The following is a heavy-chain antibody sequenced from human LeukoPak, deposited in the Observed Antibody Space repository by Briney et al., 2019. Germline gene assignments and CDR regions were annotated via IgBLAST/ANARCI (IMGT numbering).Heavy chain of an antibody. CDR1: GYTFTSYG. CDR2: ISAHNGNT. V-gene: IGHV1-18*01. CDR3: ARDRGGDCSSTSCYKPDYYYMDV. Sequence: ASVKVSCKASGYTFTSYGISWVRQAPGQGLEWMGWISAHNGNTNYAQKLQGRVTMTTDTSTSTAYMELRSLRSDDTAVYYCARDRGGDCSSTSCYKPDYYYMDVWGKGTTVTVSS. D-gene: IGHD2-2*01. J-gene: IGHJ6*03.